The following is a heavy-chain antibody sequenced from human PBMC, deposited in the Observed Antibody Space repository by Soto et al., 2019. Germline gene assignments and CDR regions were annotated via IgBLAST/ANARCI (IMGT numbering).Heavy chain of an antibody. D-gene: IGHD3-22*01. J-gene: IGHJ4*02. V-gene: IGHV3-33*01. Sequence: GGSLRLSCAASGFTFSSYGMHWVRQAPGKGLEWVAVIWYDGSNKYYADSVKGRFTISRDNSKNTLYLQMNSLRAEDTAVYYCARDFYYDSSGALGYWGQGTLVTVSS. CDR1: GFTFSSYG. CDR3: ARDFYYDSSGALGY. CDR2: IWYDGSNK.